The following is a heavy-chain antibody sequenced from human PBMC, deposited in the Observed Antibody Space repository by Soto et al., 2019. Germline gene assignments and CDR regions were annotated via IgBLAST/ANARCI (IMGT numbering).Heavy chain of an antibody. CDR2: IKQDGSEK. CDR1: GFTFSSYW. V-gene: IGHV3-7*01. CDR3: ARVTMVRGVIIGAAFDI. D-gene: IGHD3-10*01. Sequence: EAQLVESGGGLVQPGGSLRLSCAASGFTFSSYWMSWVRQAPGKGLEWVANIKQDGSEKYYVDSVKGRFTISRDNAKNSLYLQMNSLRAEDTAVYYCARVTMVRGVIIGAAFDIWGQGTMVTVSS. J-gene: IGHJ3*02.